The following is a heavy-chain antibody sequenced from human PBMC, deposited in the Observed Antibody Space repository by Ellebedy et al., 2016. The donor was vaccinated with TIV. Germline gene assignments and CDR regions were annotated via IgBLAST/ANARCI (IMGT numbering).Heavy chain of an antibody. CDR3: ARAGSDCSSTSCYGDYYYGMDV. CDR2: IIPIFGTA. CDR1: GGTFSSYA. J-gene: IGHJ6*02. D-gene: IGHD2-2*01. Sequence: SVKVSXXASGGTFSSYAISWVRQAPGQGLEWMGGIIPIFGTANYAQKFQGRVTITADKSTSTAYMELSSLRSEDTAVYYCARAGSDCSSTSCYGDYYYGMDVWGQGTTVTVSS. V-gene: IGHV1-69*06.